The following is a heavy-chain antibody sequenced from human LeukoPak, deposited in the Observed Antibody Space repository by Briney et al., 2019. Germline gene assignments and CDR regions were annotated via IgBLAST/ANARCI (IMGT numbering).Heavy chain of an antibody. J-gene: IGHJ5*02. D-gene: IGHD3-3*02. Sequence: SETLSLTCGVSGFSISSDYSWAWIRQPPGKGLEWIGSIRHSGSTLYNSSLVSRVTISLGASKNQFSLLLTSVTAADTAVYYCARNGFRNFDWLDPWGQGTLVTVSS. V-gene: IGHV4-38-2*01. CDR1: GFSISSDYS. CDR2: IRHSGST. CDR3: ARNGFRNFDWLDP.